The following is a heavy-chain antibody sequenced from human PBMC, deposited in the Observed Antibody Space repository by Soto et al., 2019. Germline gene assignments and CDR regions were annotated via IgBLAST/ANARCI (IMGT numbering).Heavy chain of an antibody. CDR1: GDSINSDNYY. CDR2: IYYRGNT. J-gene: IGHJ4*02. CDR3: VSLEGLATIPYSSAY. D-gene: IGHD1-1*01. Sequence: SETLSLTCSVSGDSINSDNYYWGWIRQPPGKGLEWIGSIYYRGNTYYNPSLKTRVTISLDKSKSQFSLKLNSVTAADSAVYFCVSLEGLATIPYSSAYSGQGTPDTVSS. V-gene: IGHV4-39*01.